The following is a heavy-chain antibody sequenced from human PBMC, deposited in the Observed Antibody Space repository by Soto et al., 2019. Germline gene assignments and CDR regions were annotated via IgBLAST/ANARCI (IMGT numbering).Heavy chain of an antibody. CDR3: AKYLGYCSGGSCYGYYFDY. CDR2: ISGSGGST. D-gene: IGHD2-15*01. CDR1: GFTFSSYA. V-gene: IGHV3-23*01. J-gene: IGHJ4*02. Sequence: GGSLRLSCAASGFTFSSYAMSWVRQAPGKGLEWVSAISGSGGSTYYADSVKGRFTISRDNSKNTLYLQMNSLRAEDTAVYYCAKYLGYCSGGSCYGYYFDYWGQGTLVTVSS.